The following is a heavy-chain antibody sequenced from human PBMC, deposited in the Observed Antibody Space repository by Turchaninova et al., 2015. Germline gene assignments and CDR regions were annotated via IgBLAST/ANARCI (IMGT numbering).Heavy chain of an antibody. D-gene: IGHD1-26*01. J-gene: IGHJ4*02. Sequence: EVQLVESGGGLVKRGGYLRLYCEAAGFSLTGPWKTWVRKAPGKGVEWVGLIKNKGEGGTIDDAAPVKGRFTISRDDSKNTLNLQMSSLKTEDTGVYYCAAGVGATDFDYWGQGILVTVSS. CDR1: GFSLTGPW. CDR2: IKNKGEGGTI. V-gene: IGHV3-15*01. CDR3: AAGVGATDFDY.